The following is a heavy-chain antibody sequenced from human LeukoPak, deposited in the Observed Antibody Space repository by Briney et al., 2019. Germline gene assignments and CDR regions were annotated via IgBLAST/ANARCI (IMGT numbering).Heavy chain of an antibody. CDR3: ARDGGSVRPVDIVATGVDFDY. D-gene: IGHD5-12*01. J-gene: IGHJ4*02. V-gene: IGHV3-11*01. CDR1: GFTFRDYY. Sequence: GGSLRLSCAASGFTFRDYYMSWIRQAPGKGLEWVSYISSSGSTIYYADSVKGRFTISRDNAKNSLYLQMNSLRAEDTAVYYCARDGGSVRPVDIVATGVDFDYRGRGTLVTVSS. CDR2: ISSSGSTI.